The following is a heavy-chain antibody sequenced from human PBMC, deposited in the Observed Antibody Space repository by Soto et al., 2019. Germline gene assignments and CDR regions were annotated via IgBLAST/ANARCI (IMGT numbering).Heavy chain of an antibody. J-gene: IGHJ6*02. Sequence: LRLSCAASGFTFSSYSMNWVRQAPGKGLEWVSSISSSSSYIYYADSVKGRFTISRDNAKNSLYLQMNSLRAEDTAVYYCARDLVPPVITTFGVVPPYYYYGMDVWGQGTTVTVSS. V-gene: IGHV3-21*01. CDR3: ARDLVPPVITTFGVVPPYYYYGMDV. CDR2: ISSSSSYI. D-gene: IGHD3-3*01. CDR1: GFTFSSYS.